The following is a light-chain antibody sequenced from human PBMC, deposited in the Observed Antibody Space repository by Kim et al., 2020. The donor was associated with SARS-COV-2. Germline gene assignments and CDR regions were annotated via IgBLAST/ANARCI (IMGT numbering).Light chain of an antibody. V-gene: IGKV3-20*01. CDR1: QSFSSNY. CDR2: GAS. CDR3: QQYVTSPQT. J-gene: IGKJ2*01. Sequence: EIVLTQSPGTLSLSPGERATLSCRTSQSFSSNYLDWYQQKPGQAPRLLIYGASSRATGIPDRFSGSGSGTDFTLTISRLESEDFAVYYCQQYVTSPQTFGQGTKLEI.